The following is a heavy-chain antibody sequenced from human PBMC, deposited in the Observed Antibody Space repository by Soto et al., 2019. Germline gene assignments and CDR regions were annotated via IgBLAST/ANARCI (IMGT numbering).Heavy chain of an antibody. Sequence: QVQLVESGGGVVQPGRSLRLSCAASGFTFSSYGMHWVRQAPGKGLEWVAVISYDGSNKYYADSVKGRFTISRDNSKNTLYLQMNSLRAEDTAVYYCAKVGRGIYLYSSGWWGRVDYWGQGTLVTVSS. D-gene: IGHD6-19*01. CDR2: ISYDGSNK. CDR3: AKVGRGIYLYSSGWWGRVDY. J-gene: IGHJ4*02. V-gene: IGHV3-30*18. CDR1: GFTFSSYG.